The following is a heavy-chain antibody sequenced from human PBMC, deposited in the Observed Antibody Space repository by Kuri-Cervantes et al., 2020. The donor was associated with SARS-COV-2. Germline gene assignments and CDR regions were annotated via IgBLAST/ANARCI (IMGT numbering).Heavy chain of an antibody. V-gene: IGHV1-18*01. D-gene: IGHD5-18*01. J-gene: IGHJ6*03. CDR1: GYTFTGYG. CDR3: AREGDIAMVRYYYYMDV. CDR2: ISAYNGNT. Sequence: ASVKVSCKASGYTFTGYGISWVRQAPGQGLEWMGWISAYNGNTNYAQKLQGSVTMTTDTSTSTAYMELRSLRSDDTAVYYCAREGDIAMVRYYYYMDVWGKGTTVTVSS.